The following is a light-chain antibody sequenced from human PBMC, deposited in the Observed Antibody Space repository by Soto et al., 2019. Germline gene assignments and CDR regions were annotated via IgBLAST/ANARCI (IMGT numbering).Light chain of an antibody. CDR1: SSDVGSNNL. CDR2: EGS. J-gene: IGLJ1*01. Sequence: QSVLTQPASVSGSPGQSITISCTGTSSDVGSNNLVSWYQQYPGKAPKVMIYEGSRRPSGVSNRFSGSKSGNTASLTISGLQDEGEADYYCCSNAGSGTYVFGTGTKLTVL. CDR3: CSNAGSGTYV. V-gene: IGLV2-23*01.